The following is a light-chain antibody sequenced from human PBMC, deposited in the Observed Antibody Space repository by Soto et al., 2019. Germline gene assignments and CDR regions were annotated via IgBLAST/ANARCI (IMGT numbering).Light chain of an antibody. CDR2: NAS. CDR3: QHYGSPSWT. J-gene: IGKJ1*01. V-gene: IGKV3-20*01. Sequence: EVVMTQSPASLSASPGERVTLSCRASQNIRSNFLAWYQQKPGQAPRLLIYNASNRATGIPDRFSGSGSGTDFTLTISRLEPDDFAVYYCQHYGSPSWTFGQGTKVDIK. CDR1: QNIRSNF.